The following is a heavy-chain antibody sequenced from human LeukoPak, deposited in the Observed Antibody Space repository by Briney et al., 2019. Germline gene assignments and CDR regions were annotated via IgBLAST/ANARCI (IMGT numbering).Heavy chain of an antibody. D-gene: IGHD3-3*01. V-gene: IGHV4-34*01. CDR3: ARVAHDFWSGYPPYYYYGMDV. CDR2: INHSGST. J-gene: IGHJ6*02. CDR1: GGSFSGYY. Sequence: SETLSLTCAVYGGSFSGYYWSWIRQPPGKGLEWIGEINHSGSTNYNPSLKSRVTMSVDTSKNQFSLKLSSVTAADTAVYYCARVAHDFWSGYPPYYYYGMDVWGQGTTVTASS.